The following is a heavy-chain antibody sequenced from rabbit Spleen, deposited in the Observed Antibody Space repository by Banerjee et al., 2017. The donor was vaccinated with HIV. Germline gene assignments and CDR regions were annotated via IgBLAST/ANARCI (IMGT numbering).Heavy chain of an antibody. CDR2: ISTSTNTI. V-gene: IGHV1S40*01. CDR3: AGSYGGSDADFGL. D-gene: IGHD4-2*01. Sequence: QSLGESGGDLVKPGASLTLTCTASGFDFRRGYWICWVRQAPGKGLEWIACISTSTNTIYYASWAKGRFTISKTSSTTVTLQMTSLTVADTATHFCAGSYGGSDADFGLWGPGTLVTVS. CDR1: GFDFRRGYW. J-gene: IGHJ4*01.